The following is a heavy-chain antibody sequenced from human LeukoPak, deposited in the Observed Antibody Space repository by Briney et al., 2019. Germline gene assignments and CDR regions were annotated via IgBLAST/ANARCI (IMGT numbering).Heavy chain of an antibody. D-gene: IGHD3-22*01. CDR3: AKDSIPLHYYDSSGYYY. CDR2: ISGSGGST. V-gene: IGHV3-23*01. CDR1: GFTFSSYA. J-gene: IGHJ4*02. Sequence: GGSLRLSCAASGFTFSSYAMSWVRQAPGKGLEWVSAISGSGGSTYYADSVKGRFTISRDNSKNTLYLQMNSLRAEDTAVYYCAKDSIPLHYYDSSGYYYWGQRTLVTVSS.